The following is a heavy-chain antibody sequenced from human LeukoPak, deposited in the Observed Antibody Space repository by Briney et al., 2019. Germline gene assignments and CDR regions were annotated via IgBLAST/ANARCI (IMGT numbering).Heavy chain of an antibody. D-gene: IGHD3-9*01. J-gene: IGHJ4*02. Sequence: GGALRLSCAASGFTFSSYAMSWVRQAPGKGLEWVSAISGGGGSTYYADSVKGRFTISRDNSKNTLYLQMNSLRAEDTAVYYCAKFYDISTGYFDCWGQGTLVTVSS. CDR1: GFTFSSYA. CDR2: ISGGGGST. CDR3: AKFYDISTGYFDC. V-gene: IGHV3-23*01.